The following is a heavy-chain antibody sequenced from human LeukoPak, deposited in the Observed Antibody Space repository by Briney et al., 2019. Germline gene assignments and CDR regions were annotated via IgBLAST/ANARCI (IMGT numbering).Heavy chain of an antibody. Sequence: PSETLSLTCSVSGDSISSHYWSWIRQPPGKGLEWIGYIYYSGSTNYNPSLKSRVTISVDTSKNQFSLKLSSVTAADTAVYYCARDLEVWNDLNVYYYMDVWGKGTTVTVSS. J-gene: IGHJ6*03. CDR2: IYYSGST. V-gene: IGHV4-59*11. D-gene: IGHD1-1*01. CDR1: GDSISSHY. CDR3: ARDLEVWNDLNVYYYMDV.